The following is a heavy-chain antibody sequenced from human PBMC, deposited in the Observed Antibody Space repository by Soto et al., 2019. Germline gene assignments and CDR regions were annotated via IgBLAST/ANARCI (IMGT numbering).Heavy chain of an antibody. Sequence: QVQLKESGPGLVKPSQTLSLTCSVSGGSIGSGDYYWSWVRQSPGKGLEWIGYIYYTGNTYYNPSIGGRVTLSVDTSQNQLSLRLSDVTVADTAVYYCARDSRRRADSGTRPLYYFDYWGQGTLVTVSS. CDR2: IYYTGNT. CDR1: GGSIGSGDYY. J-gene: IGHJ4*02. CDR3: ARDSRRRADSGTRPLYYFDY. V-gene: IGHV4-30-4*01. D-gene: IGHD1-26*01.